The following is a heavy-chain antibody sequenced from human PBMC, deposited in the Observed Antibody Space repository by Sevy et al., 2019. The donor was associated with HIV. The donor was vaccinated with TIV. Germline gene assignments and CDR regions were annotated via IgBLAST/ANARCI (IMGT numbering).Heavy chain of an antibody. Sequence: GGSLRLSCAASGFTFSSYSMNWVRQAPGKGLEWVSSISSSSSYIYYADSVKGRFTISRDNAKNSLYLQMNSLTTEDTAVYYCAKATGYSSSWESRPFDYWGRGTLVTVSS. CDR3: AKATGYSSSWESRPFDY. CDR2: ISSSSSYI. D-gene: IGHD6-13*01. J-gene: IGHJ4*02. CDR1: GFTFSSYS. V-gene: IGHV3-21*01.